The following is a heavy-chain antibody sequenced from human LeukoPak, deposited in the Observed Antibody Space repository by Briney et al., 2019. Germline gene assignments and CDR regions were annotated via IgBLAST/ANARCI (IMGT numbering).Heavy chain of an antibody. V-gene: IGHV5-51*01. D-gene: IGHD2-2*02. CDR2: IYPGESHT. CDR3: ARGPYAYTSSATLGSYNWFDP. CDR1: GYSFPNYW. Sequence: GESLKISWKGSGYSFPNYWIGWVRQMPGKGLEWMGIIYPGESHTRYSPSFQDQVTISVDKSISTAYLQWSSLKASDTAMYYCARGPYAYTSSATLGSYNWFDPWGQGSLVTVSS. J-gene: IGHJ5*02.